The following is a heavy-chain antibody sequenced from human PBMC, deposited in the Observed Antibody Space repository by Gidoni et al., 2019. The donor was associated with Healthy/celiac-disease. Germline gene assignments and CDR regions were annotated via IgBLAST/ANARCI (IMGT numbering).Heavy chain of an antibody. D-gene: IGHD5-18*01. Sequence: QVQLVQSGAEGKKPGASVTVSCKASGYTFTGYYMHWVRQAPGQGLEWMGWINPNSGGTNYAQKFQGRVTMTRDTSISTAYMELSRLRSDDTAVYYCARELAGYSYGLRSWGQGTLVTVSS. CDR1: GYTFTGYY. J-gene: IGHJ4*02. V-gene: IGHV1-2*02. CDR3: ARELAGYSYGLRS. CDR2: INPNSGGT.